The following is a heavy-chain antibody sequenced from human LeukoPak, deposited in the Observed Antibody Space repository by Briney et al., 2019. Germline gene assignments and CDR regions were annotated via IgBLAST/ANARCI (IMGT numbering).Heavy chain of an antibody. J-gene: IGHJ2*01. Sequence: GGSLRLSCAASGFTFSSYSMNWVRQAPGKGLEWVSSISSSSSYIYYADSAKGRFTISRDNAKNSLYLQMNSLRAEDTAVYYCARAAGTARYFDLWGRGTLVTVSS. V-gene: IGHV3-21*01. CDR2: ISSSSSYI. CDR1: GFTFSSYS. CDR3: ARAAGTARYFDL. D-gene: IGHD6-13*01.